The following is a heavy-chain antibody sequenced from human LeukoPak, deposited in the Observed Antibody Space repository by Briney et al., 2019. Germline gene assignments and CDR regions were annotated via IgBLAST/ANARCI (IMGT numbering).Heavy chain of an antibody. J-gene: IGHJ4*02. CDR2: IKQDGSEK. CDR1: GFTFSRYW. D-gene: IGHD3-22*01. V-gene: IGHV3-7*03. Sequence: PGGSLRLSCAASGFTFSRYWMSWVRQAPGKGLEWVANIKQDGSEKYYEDSVKGRFTISRDNAKNSLYLQMNSLRAEDTALYYCAKGLLSDSSGYYYGLIGYWGQGTLVTVSS. CDR3: AKGLLSDSSGYYYGLIGY.